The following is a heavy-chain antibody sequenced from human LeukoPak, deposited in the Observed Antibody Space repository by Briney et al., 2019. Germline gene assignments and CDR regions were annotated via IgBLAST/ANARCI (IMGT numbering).Heavy chain of an antibody. V-gene: IGHV3-30*02. Sequence: GGSLRLSCVVSGFTLSSYAMSWVRQAPGKGLEWVAFIRYDGSNKYYADSVKGRFTISRDNSKNTLFLQMNSLRVEDMAVYYCAKVPEPSDSWLFGYWGQGTLVTVSS. CDR3: AKVPEPSDSWLFGY. CDR2: IRYDGSNK. J-gene: IGHJ4*02. CDR1: GFTLSSYA. D-gene: IGHD6-13*01.